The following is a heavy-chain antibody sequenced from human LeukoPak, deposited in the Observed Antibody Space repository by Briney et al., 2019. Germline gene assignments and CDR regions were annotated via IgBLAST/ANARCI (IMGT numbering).Heavy chain of an antibody. J-gene: IGHJ3*02. CDR1: GGTFSSYA. D-gene: IGHD7-27*01. V-gene: IGHV1-69*04. CDR2: IIPILGIA. CDR3: ARDSPGDAFDI. Sequence: GASVKVSCKASGGTFSSYAISWVRQAPGQGLEWMGRIIPILGIANYAQKFQGRVTITADKSTSTAYMELSSLRSEDTAVYYCARDSPGDAFDIWGQGTMVTVSS.